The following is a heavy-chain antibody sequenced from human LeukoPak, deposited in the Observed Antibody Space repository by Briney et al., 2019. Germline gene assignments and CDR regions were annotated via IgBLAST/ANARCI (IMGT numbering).Heavy chain of an antibody. J-gene: IGHJ3*02. V-gene: IGHV4-30-4*01. Sequence: SETLSLTCTVSGGSISRGDYYWSCIRHPPGKGLEWIGYIYYSGSTYYNPSLKSRVTISVDTSKNQLSLKLSSVTAADTAVYYCARVLPGYFAFDICGQGTMVTVSS. CDR1: GGSISRGDYY. CDR3: ARVLPGYFAFDI. CDR2: IYYSGST. D-gene: IGHD2-21*01.